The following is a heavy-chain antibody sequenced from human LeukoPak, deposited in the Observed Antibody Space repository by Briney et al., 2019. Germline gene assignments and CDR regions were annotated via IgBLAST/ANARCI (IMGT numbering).Heavy chain of an antibody. CDR1: GFTFSSYA. V-gene: IGHV3-23*01. J-gene: IGHJ6*02. Sequence: GGSLRLSCAASGFTFSSYAMSWVRQAPGKGLEWVSTISGSGGTTYYADSVKGRFTISRDNSKNTLFLQMNSLRAEDTAVYYCAKDLSPLYYYYGMDVWGQGTTVTVSS. CDR2: ISGSGGTT. D-gene: IGHD2/OR15-2a*01. CDR3: AKDLSPLYYYYGMDV.